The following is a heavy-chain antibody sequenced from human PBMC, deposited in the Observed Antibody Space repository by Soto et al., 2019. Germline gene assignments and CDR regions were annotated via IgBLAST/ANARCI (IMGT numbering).Heavy chain of an antibody. CDR2: IKQDGSEK. V-gene: IGHV3-7*01. CDR1: GFTFSSYW. J-gene: IGHJ6*03. D-gene: IGHD2-15*01. CDR3: VRGKYCSGGSCYSSNYYYMDV. Sequence: PGGSLRLSCAASGFTFSSYWMSWVRQAPGKGLEWVANIKQDGSEKYYVDSVKGRFAISRDNAKNSLYLQMNSLRAEDTAVYYCVRGKYCSGGSCYSSNYYYMDVWGKGTTVTVSS.